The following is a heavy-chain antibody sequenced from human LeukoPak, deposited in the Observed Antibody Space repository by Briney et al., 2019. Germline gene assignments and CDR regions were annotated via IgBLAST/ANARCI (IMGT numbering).Heavy chain of an antibody. J-gene: IGHJ3*02. CDR1: GYTFTSHF. Sequence: ASVKVSCKASGYTFTSHFMHWVRQAPGQGLEWMGIINPRGGSTSYTQKFQGRVTMTRDTSTSTVYMELSSLRSEDTAVDYCARVKSYYYDTSDKDAFDIWGQGTMVTVSS. CDR3: ARVKSYYYDTSDKDAFDI. D-gene: IGHD3-22*01. CDR2: INPRGGST. V-gene: IGHV1-46*01.